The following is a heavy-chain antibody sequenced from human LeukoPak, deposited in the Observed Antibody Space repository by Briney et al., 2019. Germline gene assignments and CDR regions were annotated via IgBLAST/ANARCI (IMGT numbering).Heavy chain of an antibody. CDR1: GFTFSSYE. CDR3: ARERGYSGYDYFIDSPSDY. CDR2: ISSSGSTI. D-gene: IGHD5-12*01. Sequence: GGSLRLSCAASGFTFSSYEMNWVRQAPGKGLEWVSYISSSGSTIYHADSVKGRFTISRDNAKNSLHLQMNSLRAEDTAVYYCARERGYSGYDYFIDSPSDYWGQGTLVTVSS. J-gene: IGHJ4*02. V-gene: IGHV3-48*03.